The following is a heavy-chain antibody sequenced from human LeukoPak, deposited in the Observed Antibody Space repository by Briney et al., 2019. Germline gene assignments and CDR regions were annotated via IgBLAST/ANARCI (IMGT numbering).Heavy chain of an antibody. V-gene: IGHV3-21*01. Sequence: GGSLRLSCAASGFTFSTYSMNWVRQAPGKGLEWVSSISRDSNYIYQADSVKGRFTVSRDNAKNSLFLQMSSLRAEDAAVYYCTRDARPFVNHDVFDFWVQGTMVTVSS. D-gene: IGHD3-16*02. J-gene: IGHJ3*01. CDR1: GFTFSTYS. CDR3: TRDARPFVNHDVFDF. CDR2: ISRDSNYI.